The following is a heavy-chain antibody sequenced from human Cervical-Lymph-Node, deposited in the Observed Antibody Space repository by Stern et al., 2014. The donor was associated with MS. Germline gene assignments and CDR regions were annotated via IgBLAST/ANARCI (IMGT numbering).Heavy chain of an antibody. CDR2: VSPNSGGT. V-gene: IGHV1-2*06. J-gene: IGHJ4*02. D-gene: IGHD4-17*01. CDR3: ARGTHATATTAFDY. CDR1: GYSFTDYY. Sequence: VQLVESGAEVKKPGASVKVSRKASGYSFTDYYIHWVRQAPGQGLEWVGRVSPNSGGTNYVEKFQGRVTMTRDTSINTVYMELNRVTSDDSAVYFCARGTHATATTAFDYWGQGTLVTVSS.